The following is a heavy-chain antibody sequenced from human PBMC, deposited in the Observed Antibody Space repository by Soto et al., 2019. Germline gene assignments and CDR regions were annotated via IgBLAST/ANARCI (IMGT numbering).Heavy chain of an antibody. D-gene: IGHD3-16*01. Sequence: PGESLKISCEASGFSLNTYWIAWVRQMPGKGLEWMGAIFPGDSDTRYSPSFQGQVNISADRSISIAYLQWDSLKVSDTGIYYCARHGIKYRRSAYYDALDVWGRGTTVTVSS. CDR1: GFSLNTYW. CDR3: ARHGIKYRRSAYYDALDV. J-gene: IGHJ6*02. CDR2: IFPGDSDT. V-gene: IGHV5-51*01.